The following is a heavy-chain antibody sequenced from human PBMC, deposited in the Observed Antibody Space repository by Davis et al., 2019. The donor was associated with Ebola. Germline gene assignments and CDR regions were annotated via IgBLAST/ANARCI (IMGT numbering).Heavy chain of an antibody. V-gene: IGHV3-21*01. CDR2: ISSSSSYI. CDR3: ARLGGIAAADNYYYYGMDV. J-gene: IGHJ6*02. CDR1: GFTFSSYA. Sequence: GESLKISCAASGFTFSSYAMSWVRQAPGKGLEWVSSISSSSSYIYYADSVKGRFTISRDNAKNSLYLQMNSLRAEDTAVYYCARLGGIAAADNYYYYGMDVWGQGTTVTVSS. D-gene: IGHD6-13*01.